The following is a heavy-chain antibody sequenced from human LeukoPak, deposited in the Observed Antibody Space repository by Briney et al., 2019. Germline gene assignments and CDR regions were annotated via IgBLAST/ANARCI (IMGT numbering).Heavy chain of an antibody. D-gene: IGHD3-16*01. CDR2: INHSGST. Sequence: KPSETLSLTCAVYGGSFSGYYWSWIRQPPGKGLEWIGEINHSGSTNYNPSLKSRVTISVDTSKNQFSLKLSSVTAADTAVYYCARGLELPRFGGPHRSYYFDYWGQGTLVTVSS. CDR3: ARGLELPRFGGPHRSYYFDY. CDR1: GGSFSGYY. J-gene: IGHJ4*02. V-gene: IGHV4-34*01.